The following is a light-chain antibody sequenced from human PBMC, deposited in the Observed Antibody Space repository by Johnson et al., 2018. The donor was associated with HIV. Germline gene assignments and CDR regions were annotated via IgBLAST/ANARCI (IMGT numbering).Light chain of an antibody. CDR2: ENN. V-gene: IGLV1-51*02. CDR1: SSNIGNNY. Sequence: HSVLTQPPSVSAAPGQKVTISCSGSSSNIGNNYVSWYQQLPGTAPKLLIYENNKRPSGIPDRFSGYKSGTSATLGITGLQTGDEADYYCGTWDSSLSVNYVFGTGTKVTVL. CDR3: GTWDSSLSVNYV. J-gene: IGLJ1*01.